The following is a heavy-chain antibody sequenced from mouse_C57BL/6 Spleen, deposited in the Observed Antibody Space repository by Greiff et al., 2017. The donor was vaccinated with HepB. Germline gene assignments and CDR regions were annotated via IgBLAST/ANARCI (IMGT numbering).Heavy chain of an antibody. V-gene: IGHV7-1*01. CDR1: GFTFSDFY. J-gene: IGHJ1*03. CDR2: SRNKANDYTT. D-gene: IGHD2-5*01. CDR3: ARDSSYYSNSHWYFDV. Sequence: EVMLVESGGGLVQSGRSLRLSCATSGFTFSDFYMEWVRQAPGKGLEWIAASRNKANDYTTEYSASVKGRFIVSRDTSQSILYLQMNALRAEDTAIYYCARDSSYYSNSHWYFDVWGTGTTVTVSS.